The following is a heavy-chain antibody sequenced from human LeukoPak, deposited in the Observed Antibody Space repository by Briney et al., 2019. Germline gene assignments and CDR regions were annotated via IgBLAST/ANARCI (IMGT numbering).Heavy chain of an antibody. J-gene: IGHJ4*02. CDR2: IYCSGST. Sequence: SETLSLTCTVSGGSISSGSYYWGWIRQPPGKGLEWIGSIYCSGSTYYNPSLKSRVTISVDTSKNQFSLKLSSVTAADTAVYYCAKSGSYYGSTSGWGQGTLVTVSP. CDR3: AKSGSYYGSTSG. CDR1: GGSISSGSYY. V-gene: IGHV4-39*07. D-gene: IGHD3-10*01.